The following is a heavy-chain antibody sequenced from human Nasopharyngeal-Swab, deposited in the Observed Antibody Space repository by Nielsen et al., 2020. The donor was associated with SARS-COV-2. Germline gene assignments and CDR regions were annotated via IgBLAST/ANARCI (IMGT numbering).Heavy chain of an antibody. Sequence: LSLTCAASGFTFSSYSMNWVRQAPGKGLEWVSSISSSSSYIYYADSVKGRFTISRDNAKNSLYLQMNSLRAEDPAVYYCARDRGYSSSPPHDNWGQGTLVTVSS. CDR1: GFTFSSYS. J-gene: IGHJ4*02. CDR3: ARDRGYSSSPPHDN. CDR2: ISSSSSYI. V-gene: IGHV3-21*01. D-gene: IGHD6-13*01.